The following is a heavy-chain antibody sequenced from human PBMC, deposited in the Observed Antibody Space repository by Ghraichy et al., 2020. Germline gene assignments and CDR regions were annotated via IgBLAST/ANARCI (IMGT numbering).Heavy chain of an antibody. J-gene: IGHJ4*02. CDR2: IIPIFGTA. V-gene: IGHV1-69*05. CDR3: ARDKEFSSSGWYFVWDY. D-gene: IGHD6-19*01. Sequence: SVKVSCKASGGTFSSYAISWVRQAPGQGLEWMGGIIPIFGTANYAQKFQGRVTITTDESTSTAYMELSSLRSEDTAVYYCARDKEFSSSGWYFVWDYWGQGTLVTVSS. CDR1: GGTFSSYA.